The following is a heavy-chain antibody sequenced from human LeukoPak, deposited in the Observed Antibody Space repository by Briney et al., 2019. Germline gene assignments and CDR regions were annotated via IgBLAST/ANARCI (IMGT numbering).Heavy chain of an antibody. D-gene: IGHD5-18*01. CDR1: GFIFNNYG. V-gene: IGHV3-30*18. Sequence: GGSLRLSCAASGFIFNNYGMQWVRQTPGKGLEWVTVISCDGTSQYYADSVKGRFTISRDDSKKTVYLQMNSLRTEDTAVYYCAKVRRGYSYGPATIYYYYYYYMDVWGKGTTVTVSS. CDR2: ISCDGTSQ. CDR3: AKVRRGYSYGPATIYYYYYYYMDV. J-gene: IGHJ6*03.